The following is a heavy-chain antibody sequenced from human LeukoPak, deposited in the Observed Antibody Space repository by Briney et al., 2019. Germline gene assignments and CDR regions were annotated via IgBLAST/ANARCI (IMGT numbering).Heavy chain of an antibody. V-gene: IGHV3-43*01. CDR3: AKDIIGYAPL. J-gene: IGHJ4*02. CDR2: VSVDGDTK. Sequence: GGSLRLSCAASGFTFDDFPMHWVRQQPGKGLEWVSLVSVDGDTKYYADSVRGRFTISRDNSKNSLYLQMNSLRIEDTAFYYCAKDIIGYAPLWGQGTLVTVSP. CDR1: GFTFDDFP. D-gene: IGHD2-8*01.